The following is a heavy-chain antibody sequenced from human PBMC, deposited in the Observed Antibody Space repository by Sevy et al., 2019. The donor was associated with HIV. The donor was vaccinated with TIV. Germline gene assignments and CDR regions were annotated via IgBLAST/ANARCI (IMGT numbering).Heavy chain of an antibody. D-gene: IGHD3-9*01. J-gene: IGHJ4*02. CDR3: ARAVPYYDILTGRNYFDY. Sequence: ASVKVSCKASGYSFSNYGISWVRQAPGQGLEWMGWISAHNANTNNAQKLKDRVTMTTATSTCKAYMELRSLGSDDTAVYYCARAVPYYDILTGRNYFDYWGQGTLVTVSS. CDR1: GYSFSNYG. CDR2: ISAHNANT. V-gene: IGHV1-18*01.